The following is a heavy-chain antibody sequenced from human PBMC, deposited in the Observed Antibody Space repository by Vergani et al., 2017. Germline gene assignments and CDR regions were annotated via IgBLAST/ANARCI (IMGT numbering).Heavy chain of an antibody. V-gene: IGHV3-9*01. Sequence: EVQLVESGGGLVQPGRSLRLSCAASGFTFDDYAMHWVRQAPGKGLEWVSGISWNSGSTGYADSVKGRFTISRDNAKNSLYLKMNSLRAEDTALYYCAKDKSWGSSGYYYFDYWGQGTLVTVSS. J-gene: IGHJ4*02. D-gene: IGHD3-22*01. CDR2: ISWNSGST. CDR1: GFTFDDYA. CDR3: AKDKSWGSSGYYYFDY.